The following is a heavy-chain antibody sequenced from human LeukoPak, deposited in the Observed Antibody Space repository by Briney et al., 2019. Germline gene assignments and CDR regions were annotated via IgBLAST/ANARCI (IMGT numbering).Heavy chain of an antibody. J-gene: IGHJ4*02. D-gene: IGHD3-22*01. CDR3: ARVGDYYDSSGHFDY. V-gene: IGHV1-2*02. Sequence: ASVKVSCKASGYTFTGYYMHWVRQAPGQGPEWMGWINPNSGGTNCAQKFQGRVTMTRDTSISTAYMELSRLRSDDTAVYYCARVGDYYDSSGHFDYWGQGTLVTVSS. CDR2: INPNSGGT. CDR1: GYTFTGYY.